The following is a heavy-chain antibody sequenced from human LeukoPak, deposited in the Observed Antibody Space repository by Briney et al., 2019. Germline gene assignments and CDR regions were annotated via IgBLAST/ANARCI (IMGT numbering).Heavy chain of an antibody. V-gene: IGHV3-53*01. D-gene: IGHD3-10*01. J-gene: IGHJ3*02. CDR2: IYSGGTT. CDR3: AKSNGYGLVDI. Sequence: PGGSLRLSCAASGFTVSSNYLSWVRQAPGKGLEWGSVIYSGGTTYYADSVKGRFTISRDNSKNTLYLQMNSLRAEDTAVYYCAKSNGYGLVDIWGQGTMVTVSS. CDR1: GFTVSSNY.